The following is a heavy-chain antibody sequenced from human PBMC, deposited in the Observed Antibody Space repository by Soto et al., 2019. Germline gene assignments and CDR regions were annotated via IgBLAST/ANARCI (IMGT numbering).Heavy chain of an antibody. V-gene: IGHV4-61*08. CDR2: FYYSGST. Sequence: SETLSLTCTVSGDSVSSVGSYWSWIRQPPRKGLEWIGYFYYSGSTNYIPSLKSRVTISVDTSKDQFSLKLSSVTAADTAVYFCARNIQRNYRGVFYYWGQGTMVTVYS. CDR1: GDSVSSVGSY. D-gene: IGHD1-7*01. J-gene: IGHJ4*02. CDR3: ARNIQRNYRGVFYY.